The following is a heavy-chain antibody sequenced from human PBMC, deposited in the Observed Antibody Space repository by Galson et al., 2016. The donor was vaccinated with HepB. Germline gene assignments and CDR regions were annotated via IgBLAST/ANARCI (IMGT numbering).Heavy chain of an antibody. CDR1: GFTFSSYG. D-gene: IGHD2-2*01. CDR3: ARDPQYQLTNYYYYGMDG. Sequence: SLRLSCAASGFTFSSYGMHWVRQAPGKGLEWVAIIWYDGSEKYYADSVKGRFTISRDNSKNTLYLQMNSLRAEDTAVYYCARDPQYQLTNYYYYGMDGWGQGTTVTV. J-gene: IGHJ6*02. V-gene: IGHV3-33*01. CDR2: IWYDGSEK.